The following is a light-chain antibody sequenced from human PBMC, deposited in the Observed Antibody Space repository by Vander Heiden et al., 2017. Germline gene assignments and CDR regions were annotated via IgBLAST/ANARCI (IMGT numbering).Light chain of an antibody. Sequence: DVQISRSPSSLSASVGDRVTITCRASQSLGNSLNWYQQKPGKAPNLLIYTASSFQSGVPSRFSGSGSGTDFTLTLRSLQPEDFATYYCQQSYTLPYTFGQGTKLEIK. CDR1: QSLGNS. V-gene: IGKV1-39*01. CDR2: TAS. CDR3: QQSYTLPYT. J-gene: IGKJ2*01.